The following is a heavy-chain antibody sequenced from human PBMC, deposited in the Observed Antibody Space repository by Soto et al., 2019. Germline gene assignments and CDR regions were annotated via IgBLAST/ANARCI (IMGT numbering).Heavy chain of an antibody. Sequence: GGSLRLSCAASGFTFNRYSMNWVRQAPGKGLEWVSSITSSSGDKYYADSVKGRFAISRDNAKNSLYLQMNSLRAEDTAVYYCARDYYYDSSGYSPLDYWGHGTLVTVSS. CDR2: ITSSSGDK. D-gene: IGHD3-22*01. CDR1: GFTFNRYS. CDR3: ARDYYYDSSGYSPLDY. V-gene: IGHV3-21*01. J-gene: IGHJ4*01.